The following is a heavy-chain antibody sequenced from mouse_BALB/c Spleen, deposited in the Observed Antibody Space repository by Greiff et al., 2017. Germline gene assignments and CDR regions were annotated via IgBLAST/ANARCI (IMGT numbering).Heavy chain of an antibody. D-gene: IGHD2-10*02. J-gene: IGHJ2*01. CDR2: INPGSGGT. CDR3: AREMYGNYGIDY. V-gene: IGHV1-54*01. Sequence: QVQLKESGAELVRPGTSVKVSCKASGYAFTNYLLEWVKQRPGQGLEWIGVINPGSGGTNYNEKFKGKATLTADKSSSTAYMQLSSLTSDDSAVYFCAREMYGNYGIDYWGQGTTLTVSS. CDR1: GYAFTNYL.